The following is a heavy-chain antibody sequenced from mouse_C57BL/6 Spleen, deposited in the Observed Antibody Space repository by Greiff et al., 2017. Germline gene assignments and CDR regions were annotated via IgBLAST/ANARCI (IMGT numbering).Heavy chain of an antibody. V-gene: IGHV1-81*01. CDR3: ARAYGSNYFDY. Sequence: QVQLQQSGAELARPGASVTLSCKASGYTFTSYGISWVKQRTGQGLEWIGEIYPRSGNTYYNEKFKGKATLTADKSSSTAYMELRSLTSEDSAVYFCARAYGSNYFDYWGQGTTLTVSS. CDR2: IYPRSGNT. D-gene: IGHD1-1*01. CDR1: GYTFTSYG. J-gene: IGHJ2*01.